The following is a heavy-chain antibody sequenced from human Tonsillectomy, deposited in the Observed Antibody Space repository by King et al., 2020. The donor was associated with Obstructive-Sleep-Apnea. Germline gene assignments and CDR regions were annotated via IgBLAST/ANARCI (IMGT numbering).Heavy chain of an antibody. CDR3: AKGPDFGYSYGLYY. CDR1: GFIFSIYG. V-gene: IGHV3-30*18. Sequence: VQLVESGGGVVQPGRSLRLSCAASGFIFSIYGMHWVRQAPGKGLEWVAVISYDGSNKYYADSVKGRFTTSRDNSKNTLYMQMNSLRAEDTAVYYCAKGPDFGYSYGLYYWGQGTLVTVSS. J-gene: IGHJ4*02. D-gene: IGHD5-18*01. CDR2: ISYDGSNK.